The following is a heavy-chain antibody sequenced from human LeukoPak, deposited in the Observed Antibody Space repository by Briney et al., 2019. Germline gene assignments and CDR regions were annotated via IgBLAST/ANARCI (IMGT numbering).Heavy chain of an antibody. CDR2: ISCSGVRT. CDR3: AKDGNQYYDSSGYYGPFDY. Sequence: GGSLRLSCPASGFTFSSYAMSWVRQAPGKGLEWVSIISCSGVRTNYADSVRGRFTISRDNSKNTLYLQMSSLRAEDTAVYYCAKDGNQYYDSSGYYGPFDYWGQGTLVTVSS. D-gene: IGHD3-22*01. J-gene: IGHJ4*02. CDR1: GFTFSSYA. V-gene: IGHV3-23*01.